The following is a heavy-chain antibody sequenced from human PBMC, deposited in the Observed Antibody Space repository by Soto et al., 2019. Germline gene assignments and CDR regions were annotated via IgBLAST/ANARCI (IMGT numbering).Heavy chain of an antibody. D-gene: IGHD6-13*01. CDR3: AKSGAAGPDHYFDY. CDR2: ISYDGSNK. CDR1: GFTFSSYG. Sequence: PGGSLRLSCAASGFTFSSYGMHWVRQAPGKGLEWVAVISYDGSNKYYADSVKGRFTISRDNSKNTLYLQMNSLRAEDTAVYYCAKSGAAGPDHYFDYWGQGTLVTVSS. J-gene: IGHJ4*02. V-gene: IGHV3-30*18.